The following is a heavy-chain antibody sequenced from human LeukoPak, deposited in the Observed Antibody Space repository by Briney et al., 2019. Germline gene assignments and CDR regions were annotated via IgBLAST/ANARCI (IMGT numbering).Heavy chain of an antibody. Sequence: SETLSLTCTVSGGSISSYSWSWIRQPAGKGLEWIGRIYTSGSTNYNPSLKSRVTMSVDTSKNQSSLKLSSVTAADTAVYYCARAGYSSGWYYFDYWGQGTLVTVSS. CDR2: IYTSGST. CDR3: ARAGYSSGWYYFDY. D-gene: IGHD6-19*01. V-gene: IGHV4-4*07. CDR1: GGSISSYS. J-gene: IGHJ4*02.